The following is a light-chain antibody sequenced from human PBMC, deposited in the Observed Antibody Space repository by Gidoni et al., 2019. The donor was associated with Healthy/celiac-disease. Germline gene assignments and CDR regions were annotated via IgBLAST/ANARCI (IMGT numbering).Light chain of an antibody. CDR1: QSISSY. Sequence: DIQMTQSPSSLSASVGDRVTITCRASQSISSYLNWYQQKPGKDPKLLIYAASSLQSGVPSRFSGSGSWTDFSRTISSLQPEDFATFYCQQSYSTLPITFGQGTRLEIK. V-gene: IGKV1-39*01. CDR2: AAS. CDR3: QQSYSTLPIT. J-gene: IGKJ5*01.